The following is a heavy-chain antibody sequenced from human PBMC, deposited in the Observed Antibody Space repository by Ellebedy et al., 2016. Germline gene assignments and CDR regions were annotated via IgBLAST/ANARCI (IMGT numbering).Heavy chain of an antibody. J-gene: IGHJ6*02. CDR3: AKVRSPDYYYSYDLDV. CDR2: ISDDGTDE. D-gene: IGHD5-18*01. V-gene: IGHV3-30*18. Sequence: GESLKISXAASGFLFSRYGIHWVRQAPGKGLEWVASISDDGTDETYGDSVKGRFSISRDNTKNRVYLHMSSLRVEDTSVNSCAKVRSPDYYYSYDLDVWGQGTTVTVSS. CDR1: GFLFSRYG.